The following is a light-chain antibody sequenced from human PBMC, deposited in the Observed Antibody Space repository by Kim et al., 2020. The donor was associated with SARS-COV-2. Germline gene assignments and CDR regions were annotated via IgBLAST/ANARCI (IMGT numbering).Light chain of an antibody. V-gene: IGLV1-47*02. CDR3: AAWDDSLSGRVV. J-gene: IGLJ2*01. CDR1: SSNIGSNY. CDR2: SNN. Sequence: QSVLTQPPSASGTPGQRFTISCSGSSSNIGSNYVYWYQQLPGTAPKLLIYSNNQRPSGVPDRFSGSKSGTSASLAISGLRSEDEADYYCAAWDDSLSGRVVFGGGTQLTVL.